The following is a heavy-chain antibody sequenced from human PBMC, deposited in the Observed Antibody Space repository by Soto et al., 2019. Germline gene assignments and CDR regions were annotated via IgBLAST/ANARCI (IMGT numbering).Heavy chain of an antibody. Sequence: PSETLSLTCTVSGGSISSYYWSWIRQPPGKGLEWIGYIYYSGSTNYNPSLKSRVTISVDTSKNQFSLKLSSVTAADTAVYYCARVGDILTGSYDYWGQGTLVTVSS. V-gene: IGHV4-59*01. D-gene: IGHD3-9*01. CDR2: IYYSGST. CDR1: GGSISSYY. CDR3: ARVGDILTGSYDY. J-gene: IGHJ4*02.